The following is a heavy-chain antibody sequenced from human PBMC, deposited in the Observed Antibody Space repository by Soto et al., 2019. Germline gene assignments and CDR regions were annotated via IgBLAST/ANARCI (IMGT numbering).Heavy chain of an antibody. V-gene: IGHV4-4*02. CDR1: GGSISSSNW. CDR3: ARPGGSGYLRGYYYYGMDV. J-gene: IGHJ6*02. CDR2: IYHSGST. Sequence: PSETLSLTCAVSGGSISSSNWWSWVRQPPGRGLEWIGEIYHSGSTNYNPSLKSRVTISVDKSKNQFSLKLSSVTAADTAVYYCARPGGSGYLRGYYYYGMDVWGQGTTVTVSS. D-gene: IGHD3-22*01.